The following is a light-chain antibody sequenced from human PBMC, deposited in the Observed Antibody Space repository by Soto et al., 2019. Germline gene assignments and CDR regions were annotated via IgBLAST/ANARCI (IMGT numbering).Light chain of an antibody. CDR3: QQYGSSVT. J-gene: IGKJ5*01. V-gene: IGKV3D-15*01. Sequence: EIVMTQSPATLSVSPGERATLSCRASQSVRRNLAWYQQKLGQAPRLLIYGASTRATGIPARFSGSGSGTDFTLTISRLEPEDFAVYYCQQYGSSVTFGQGTRLEIK. CDR2: GAS. CDR1: QSVRRN.